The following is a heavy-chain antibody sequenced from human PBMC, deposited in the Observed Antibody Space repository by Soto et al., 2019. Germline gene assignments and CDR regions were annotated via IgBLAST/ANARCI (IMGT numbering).Heavy chain of an antibody. CDR2: IYAFGST. D-gene: IGHD2-8*01. CDR1: GASVSGGGYS. J-gene: IGHJ4*02. Sequence: LQLQESGSGLVKPFQTLSLTCAVSGASVSGGGYSLSWLRQSPGKGLEWIGYIYAFGSTYYNPSLNRRVPISPAVSRNHFSLPLSSVTAADTAVYFCARAGGHPGVHYLDSWGQGKLVTVSS. V-gene: IGHV4-30-2*06. CDR3: ARAGGHPGVHYLDS.